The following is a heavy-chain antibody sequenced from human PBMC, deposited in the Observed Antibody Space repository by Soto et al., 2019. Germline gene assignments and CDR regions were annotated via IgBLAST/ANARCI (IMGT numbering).Heavy chain of an antibody. CDR2: ISYDGSNK. CDR1: GFTFSSYA. V-gene: IGHV3-30-3*01. Sequence: GGSLRLSCAASGFTFSSYAMHWVRQAPGKGLEWVAVISYDGSNKYYADSVKGRFTISRDNSKNTLYLQMNSLRAEDTAVYYCARDQGSGPGWGQGTLVTVSS. D-gene: IGHD3-3*01. J-gene: IGHJ4*02. CDR3: ARDQGSGPG.